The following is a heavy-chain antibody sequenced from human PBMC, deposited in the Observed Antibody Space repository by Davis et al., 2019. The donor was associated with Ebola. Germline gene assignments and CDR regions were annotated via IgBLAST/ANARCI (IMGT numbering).Heavy chain of an antibody. CDR1: GGTFSSYG. D-gene: IGHD3-9*01. Sequence: ASVKVSCKASGGTFSSYGISWVRQAPGQGLEWMGWMNPNSGNTGYAQKFQGRVTMTRDTSTSTVYMELSSLRSEDTAVYYCARTNNYDILTGPLDYWGQGTLVTVSS. CDR3: ARTNNYDILTGPLDY. CDR2: MNPNSGNT. J-gene: IGHJ4*02. V-gene: IGHV1-8*02.